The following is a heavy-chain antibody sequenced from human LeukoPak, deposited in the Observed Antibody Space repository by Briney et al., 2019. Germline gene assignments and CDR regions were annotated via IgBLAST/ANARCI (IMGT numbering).Heavy chain of an antibody. Sequence: SETLSLTCTVSGGSISSYYWSWVRQPPGKGLEWIGYIYYSGSTNYNPSLKSRVTISVDTSKNQFSLKLSSVTAADTAVYYSARDGAAAGNWFDPWGQGTLVTVSS. CDR1: GGSISSYY. CDR3: ARDGAAAGNWFDP. V-gene: IGHV4-59*01. CDR2: IYYSGST. J-gene: IGHJ5*02. D-gene: IGHD6-13*01.